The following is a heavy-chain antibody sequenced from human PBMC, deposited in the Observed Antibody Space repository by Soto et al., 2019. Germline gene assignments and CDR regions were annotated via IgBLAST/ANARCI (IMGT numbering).Heavy chain of an antibody. V-gene: IGHV4-59*01. D-gene: IGHD3-10*01. Sequence: SETLSLTCSVSGGSMSEYFWSWTRQSPGKGLEWIGYIYYLGSTDYNPSLKSRVTISVDTSKRQFSLRLTSVTAADTAVYYCARDGYDGSGSPYPAYWGPGTQVTVSS. J-gene: IGHJ4*02. CDR3: ARDGYDGSGSPYPAY. CDR2: IYYLGST. CDR1: GGSMSEYF.